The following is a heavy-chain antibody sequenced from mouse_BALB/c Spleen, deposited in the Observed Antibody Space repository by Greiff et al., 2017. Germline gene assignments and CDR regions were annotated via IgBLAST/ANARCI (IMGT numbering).Heavy chain of an antibody. J-gene: IGHJ4*01. CDR1: GYTFTDYA. CDR3: ARGGTMITTRYAMDY. CDR2: ISTYYGDA. Sequence: VQLQQSGAELVRPGVSVKISCKGSGYTFTDYAMHWVKQSHAKSLEWIGVISTYYGDASYNQKFKGKATMTVDKSSSTAYMELARLTSEDSAIYYCARGGTMITTRYAMDYWGQGTSVTVSS. V-gene: IGHV1S137*01. D-gene: IGHD2-4*01.